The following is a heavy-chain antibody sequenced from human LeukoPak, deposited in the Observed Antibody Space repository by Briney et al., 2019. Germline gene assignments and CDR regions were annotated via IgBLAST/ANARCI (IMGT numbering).Heavy chain of an antibody. CDR2: ISSSTSSI. V-gene: IGHV3-21*01. CDR1: GFTFSSNV. J-gene: IGHJ4*02. CDR3: VCLGLGGLSLD. Sequence: GGSLRLSCAASGFTFSSNVMSWVRQAPGKGLEWVSSISSSTSSIYYADSVKGRFTISRDNAKNSLYLQMNSLRVEDTAVYYCVCLGLGGLSLDWGQGTLVTVSS. D-gene: IGHD3-16*01.